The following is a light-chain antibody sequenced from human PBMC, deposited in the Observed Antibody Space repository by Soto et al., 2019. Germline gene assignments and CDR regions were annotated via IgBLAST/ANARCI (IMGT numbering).Light chain of an antibody. V-gene: IGKV3D-20*02. CDR3: QQSYSTLIT. Sequence: EILLTQSPGTPSLSPGDSATLSCRASQRIRSTYLAWYQQKPGQAPRLLIYDASSRATGIPDRFSGSGSGTDFTLTISSLQPEDFATYYCQQSYSTLITFGQGTRLEI. CDR1: QRIRSTY. CDR2: DAS. J-gene: IGKJ5*01.